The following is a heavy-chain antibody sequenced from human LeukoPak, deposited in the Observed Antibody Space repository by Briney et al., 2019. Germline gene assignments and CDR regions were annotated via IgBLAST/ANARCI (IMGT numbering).Heavy chain of an antibody. CDR1: GYTFTSYG. V-gene: IGHV1-18*01. J-gene: IGHJ4*02. Sequence: ASVKVSCKASGYTFTSYGISWVRQAPGQGLEWMGWISAYNGNTNFAQKLQGRVTMTTDTSTSTAYMELRSLRSDDTAVYYCARGAHGSEGGDKTYFDYWGQGTLVTVSS. D-gene: IGHD3-10*01. CDR3: ARGAHGSEGGDKTYFDY. CDR2: ISAYNGNT.